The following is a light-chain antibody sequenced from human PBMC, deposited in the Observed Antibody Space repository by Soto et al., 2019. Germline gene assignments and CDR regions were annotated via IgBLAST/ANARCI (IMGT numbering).Light chain of an antibody. CDR3: QSYNSVPS. Sequence: DIQMTQSPSSLSAFVGDRVTITCRASPGVNNYLAWYQQKPGKVPSLLIYAASTLQAGVPSRFSGSGSGRDFTLTISSLQPEDVATYFCQSYNSVPSFGGGTKVEIK. CDR1: PGVNNY. CDR2: AAS. J-gene: IGKJ4*01. V-gene: IGKV1-27*01.